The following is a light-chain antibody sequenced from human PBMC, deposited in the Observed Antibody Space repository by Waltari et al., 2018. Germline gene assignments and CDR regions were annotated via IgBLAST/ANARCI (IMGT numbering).Light chain of an antibody. V-gene: IGLV2-14*03. CDR1: SSDVGGYNY. J-gene: IGLJ2*01. CDR2: DGS. CDR3: SSYRSSSNVV. Sequence: QSALTQPASVSGSPGPSITISCTGTSSDVGGYNYVSWDQQHPGKAPILMIYDGSKRPSGGSNRCSGSKSGNTASLTSAGLQAEDEADYYCSSYRSSSNVVFGGGTKLTVL.